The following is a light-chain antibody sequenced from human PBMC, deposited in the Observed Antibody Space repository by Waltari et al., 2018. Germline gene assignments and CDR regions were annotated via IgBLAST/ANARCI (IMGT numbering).Light chain of an antibody. J-gene: IGKJ1*01. CDR3: QQYFSTPFT. V-gene: IGKV4-1*01. CDR2: WAS. CDR1: LTVLHNSNNKNY. Sequence: DIVMTQSPDSLAVSLGERATINCKSSLTVLHNSNNKNYLAWYQQKPGQPPKLLFYWASARESGVPDRFSGRGSGTDFTLTISSLQAEDVAVYSCQQYFSTPFTFGQGTQVEIK.